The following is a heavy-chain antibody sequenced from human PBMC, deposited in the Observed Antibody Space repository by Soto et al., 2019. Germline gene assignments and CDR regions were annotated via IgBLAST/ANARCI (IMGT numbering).Heavy chain of an antibody. CDR3: AKQLQYNWNYAFDC. Sequence: SVKVSCKASGGTFSSYTISWVRQAPGQGLEWMGRIIPILGIANYAQKIQSRVTITADKSTSTAYMELSSLRSEDTAVYYCAKQLQYNWNYAFDCWGQGTLVTVSS. V-gene: IGHV1-69*02. CDR2: IIPILGIA. J-gene: IGHJ4*02. D-gene: IGHD1-7*01. CDR1: GGTFSSYT.